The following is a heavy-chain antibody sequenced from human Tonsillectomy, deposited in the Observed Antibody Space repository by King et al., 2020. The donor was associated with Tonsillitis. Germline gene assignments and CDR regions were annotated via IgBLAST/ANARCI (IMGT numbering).Heavy chain of an antibody. D-gene: IGHD6-19*01. CDR3: ARDASAYSSGWYYFDV. Sequence: QLVQSGGGLVQPGGSLRLSCAASGFSLSSHWMNWVRQAPGKGLEWVANINQDGSEKYYVDSVKGRFTISRDNAKSSLYLQMDSLRAEDTAVYYCARDASAYSSGWYYFDVWGQGSLVTVSS. CDR1: GFSLSSHW. J-gene: IGHJ4*02. V-gene: IGHV3-7*03. CDR2: INQDGSEK.